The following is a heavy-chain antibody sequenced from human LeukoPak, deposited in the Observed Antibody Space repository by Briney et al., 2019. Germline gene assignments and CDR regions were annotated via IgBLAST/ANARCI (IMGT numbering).Heavy chain of an antibody. V-gene: IGHV3-48*01. CDR1: GFTFSSYS. Sequence: GGSLRLSCAASGFTFSSYSMNWVRQAPGKGLEWVSYISSSSSTIYYADSVKGRFTISRDDAKNSLYLQMNSLRAEDTAVYYCAKVPRQHDNWFDPWGQGTLVTVSS. D-gene: IGHD6-13*01. CDR2: ISSSSSTI. J-gene: IGHJ5*02. CDR3: AKVPRQHDNWFDP.